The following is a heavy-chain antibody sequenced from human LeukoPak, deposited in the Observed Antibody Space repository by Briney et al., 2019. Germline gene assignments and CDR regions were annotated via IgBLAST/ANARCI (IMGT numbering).Heavy chain of an antibody. CDR1: GYPFTSYY. J-gene: IGHJ5*02. Sequence: GASVKVSCKASGYPFTSYYINWVRQAPGQGREWMGWISAYNGDTNYAQNLQGRVTMTTDTSTDTAYMELRSLRSDDTAVYYCTRDGLSYTNPNNWFDPWGQGTLVTVSS. D-gene: IGHD2-2*02. CDR2: ISAYNGDT. CDR3: TRDGLSYTNPNNWFDP. V-gene: IGHV1-18*01.